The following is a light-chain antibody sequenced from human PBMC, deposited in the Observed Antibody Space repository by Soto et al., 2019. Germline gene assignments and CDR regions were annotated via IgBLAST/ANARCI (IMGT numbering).Light chain of an antibody. J-gene: IGKJ2*01. CDR1: HDVSVS. Sequence: EVVMTQSPATLSLSPGDAATLSCRAGHDVSVSLVWYQQRPGQAPRLLIHDASNRATGIPARFSGSGSGTDFTLIIGSLQPEDSAPYYCQQRASWPFTLGQGTKVDIK. CDR3: QQRASWPFT. CDR2: DAS. V-gene: IGKV3-11*01.